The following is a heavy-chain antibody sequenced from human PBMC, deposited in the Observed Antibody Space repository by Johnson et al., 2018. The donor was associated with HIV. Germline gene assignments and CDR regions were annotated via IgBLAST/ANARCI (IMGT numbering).Heavy chain of an antibody. J-gene: IGHJ3*02. D-gene: IGHD2-15*01. CDR2: IYSGGST. Sequence: VQLVESGGGLVQPGGSLRLSCAASGFTVSSNYMSWVRQAPGKGLEWVSVIYSGGSTYYADSVKGRFTISRDNSKNTLYLQMNSLRAEDTAVYYCARACSGGSCYEEKSPDAFDIWGQETMVTVSS. V-gene: IGHV3-66*01. CDR3: ARACSGGSCYEEKSPDAFDI. CDR1: GFTVSSNY.